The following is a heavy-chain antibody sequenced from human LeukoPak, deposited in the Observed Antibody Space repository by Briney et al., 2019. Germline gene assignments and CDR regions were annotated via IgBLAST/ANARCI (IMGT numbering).Heavy chain of an antibody. CDR3: ARVGSGNFLGAFDI. CDR1: GFTFSRNW. J-gene: IGHJ3*02. D-gene: IGHD1-26*01. V-gene: IGHV3-7*03. Sequence: GGSLRLSCAASGFTFSRNWMIWVRQAPGKRLEWVANINQDGSEKYYVDSVKGRFTISRDNAKSSLFLQMNSLGAEDTAVYYCARVGSGNFLGAFDIWGQGTMVTVSS. CDR2: INQDGSEK.